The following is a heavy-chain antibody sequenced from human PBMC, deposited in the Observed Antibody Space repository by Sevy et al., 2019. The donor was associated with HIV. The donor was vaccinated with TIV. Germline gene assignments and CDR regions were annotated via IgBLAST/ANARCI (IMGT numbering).Heavy chain of an antibody. CDR2: IKRDGSEK. D-gene: IGHD2-2*01. CDR3: ARDCSSASCLWGMDV. Sequence: GALRLSCAGSGFTFSNYWMSWVRQAPGKGLEWVANIKRDGSEKYYVASVKGRFTISRDNAKTSLYLQMNSLRVEDTAVYYCARDCSSASCLWGMDVWGQGTMVTVSS. CDR1: GFTFSNYW. J-gene: IGHJ6*02. V-gene: IGHV3-7*03.